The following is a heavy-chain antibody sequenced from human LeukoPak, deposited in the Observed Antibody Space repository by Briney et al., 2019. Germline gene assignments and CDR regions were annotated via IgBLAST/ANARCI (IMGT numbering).Heavy chain of an antibody. J-gene: IGHJ3*02. V-gene: IGHV3-53*01. D-gene: IGHD2-15*01. CDR2: IYSGGST. CDR3: ASYCSGGSCSSFDI. CDR1: GITFSTYA. Sequence: PGGSLRLSCVASGITFSTYAMSWVRQAPGKGLEWVSVIYSGGSTYYADSVKGRFTISRDNSKNTLYLQMNSLRAEDTAVYYCASYCSGGSCSSFDIWGQGTMVTVSS.